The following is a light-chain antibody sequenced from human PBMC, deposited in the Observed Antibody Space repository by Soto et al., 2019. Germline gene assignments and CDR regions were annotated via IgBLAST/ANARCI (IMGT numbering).Light chain of an antibody. CDR1: QGISSY. V-gene: IGKV1-8*01. CDR3: QQYYSYPPT. J-gene: IGKJ1*01. CDR2: AAS. Sequence: ALRMTQSPSSISASTGDRVTITCRASQGISSYLAWYQQKPGKAPKLLIYAASTLQSGVPSRFSGSGSGTDFTLTISCLQSEDFATYYCQQYYSYPPTFGQGTKVEFK.